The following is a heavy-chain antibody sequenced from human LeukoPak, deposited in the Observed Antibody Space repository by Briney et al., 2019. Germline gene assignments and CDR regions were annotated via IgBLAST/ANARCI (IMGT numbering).Heavy chain of an antibody. D-gene: IGHD2-2*01. V-gene: IGHV1-18*01. Sequence: ASVKVSCKASGYTFTSYGISWVRQAPGQGLEWMGWISAYNGNTNYAQKLQGRVTMTTDTSTSTAYMELRSLRSDDTAVYYCARDCSSTSCYVRDAFDIWGQGTMVTVSS. CDR3: ARDCSSTSCYVRDAFDI. CDR2: ISAYNGNT. CDR1: GYTFTSYG. J-gene: IGHJ3*02.